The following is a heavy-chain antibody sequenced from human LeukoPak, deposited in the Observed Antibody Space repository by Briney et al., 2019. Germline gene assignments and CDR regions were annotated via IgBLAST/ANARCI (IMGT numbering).Heavy chain of an antibody. V-gene: IGHV3-23*01. D-gene: IGHD3-3*01. J-gene: IGHJ4*02. CDR2: ISGSGGST. Sequence: GGSLRLSCAASGFTFSSYAMSWVRQAPGKGLEWVSAISGSGGSTYYADSVKGRFTISRDNSKNTLYLQMNSLRAEDTAVYYCANSRNFWSGLYYFDYWGQGTLVTVSS. CDR3: ANSRNFWSGLYYFDY. CDR1: GFTFSSYA.